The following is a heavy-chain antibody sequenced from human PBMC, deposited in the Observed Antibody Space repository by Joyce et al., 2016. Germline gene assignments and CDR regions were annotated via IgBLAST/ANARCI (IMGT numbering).Heavy chain of an antibody. CDR2: ISSSSSTI. J-gene: IGHJ6*02. Sequence: EVQLVESGGGSDQPGGSLRLSCAASGFTFRSYGVNWVRQAPGKVLQWISYISSSSSTIDYADPVKGRFIISRDNAKNSLYLQMNSLRAEDTAVYYCAVLHDYDDHGMDVWGQGTTVTVSS. D-gene: IGHD3-16*01. CDR1: GFTFRSYG. V-gene: IGHV3-48*01. CDR3: AVLHDYDDHGMDV.